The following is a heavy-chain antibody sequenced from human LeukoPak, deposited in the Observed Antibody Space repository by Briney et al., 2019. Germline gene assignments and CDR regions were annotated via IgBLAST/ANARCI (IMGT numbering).Heavy chain of an antibody. J-gene: IGHJ2*01. CDR3: VRLAYCGGDCYGRYWYFDL. CDR1: GYSFTSYW. D-gene: IGHD2-21*02. V-gene: IGHV5-51*01. Sequence: GESLKISCKGSGYSFTSYWIGWVRQMPGKGLEWMGIIYPGDSDTRYSPSFQGQVTISADKSISTAYLQWSSLKASDTAMYYCVRLAYCGGDCYGRYWYFDLWGRGTLVTVSS. CDR2: IYPGDSDT.